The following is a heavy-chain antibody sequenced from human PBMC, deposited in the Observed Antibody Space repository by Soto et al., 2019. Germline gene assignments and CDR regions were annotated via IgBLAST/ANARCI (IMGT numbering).Heavy chain of an antibody. Sequence: SETLSLTCAVYGGSFSGYYWSWIRQPPGKGLEWIGEINHSGSTNYNPSLKSRVTISVDTSKNQFSLKLSSVTAADTAVYYFSIGPGYCSSTSCPHRFRYFQHWGQGTLVTVSS. J-gene: IGHJ1*01. D-gene: IGHD2-2*01. V-gene: IGHV4-34*01. CDR3: SIGPGYCSSTSCPHRFRYFQH. CDR1: GGSFSGYY. CDR2: INHSGST.